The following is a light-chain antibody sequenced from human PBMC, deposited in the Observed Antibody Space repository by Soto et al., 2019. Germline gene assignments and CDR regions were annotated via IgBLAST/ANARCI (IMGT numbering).Light chain of an antibody. J-gene: IGKJ2*01. CDR1: QSVSSN. Sequence: EIVLTQSPATLSVSPGERATLSCRASQSVSSNLAWYQQKPGQAPRLLIYGASTRATGIPARFSGSGSATEFTLTISSLQSEDVAVYYCQQYNNWPPNTFGQGTKLEIK. V-gene: IGKV3-15*01. CDR2: GAS. CDR3: QQYNNWPPNT.